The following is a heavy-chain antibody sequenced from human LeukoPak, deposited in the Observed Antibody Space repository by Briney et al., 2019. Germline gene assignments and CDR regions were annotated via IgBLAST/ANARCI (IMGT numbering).Heavy chain of an antibody. Sequence: GASVKVSCKVSGYTLTELSMHWVRQAPGKGLEWMGGFDPEDGETIYAQKFQGRVTMTEDTSTDTAYMELSSLRSEDTAVYYCATDRGYDILTGYPVYGMDVWGQGTTVTVSS. D-gene: IGHD3-9*01. CDR2: FDPEDGET. J-gene: IGHJ6*02. V-gene: IGHV1-24*01. CDR1: GYTLTELS. CDR3: ATDRGYDILTGYPVYGMDV.